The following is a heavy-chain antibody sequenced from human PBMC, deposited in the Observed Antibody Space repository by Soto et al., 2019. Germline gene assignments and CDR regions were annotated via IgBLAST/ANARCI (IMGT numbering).Heavy chain of an antibody. D-gene: IGHD3-3*01. V-gene: IGHV3-66*01. CDR2: IYSGGRT. Sequence: GGSLRLSCAASGFTVSNNDMSWVRQAPGKGLEWVSLIYSGGRTFDTDSVKGRFTISRDNSKNTLYLQMNSLRAEDTAVYYCARGPNYDFWTSYGMDVWGQGTTVTVSS. CDR3: ARGPNYDFWTSYGMDV. CDR1: GFTVSNND. J-gene: IGHJ6*02.